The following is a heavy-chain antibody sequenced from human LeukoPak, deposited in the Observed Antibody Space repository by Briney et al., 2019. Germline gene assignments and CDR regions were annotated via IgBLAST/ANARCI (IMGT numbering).Heavy chain of an antibody. J-gene: IGHJ4*02. D-gene: IGHD6-13*01. V-gene: IGHV3-15*01. CDR1: GFTFSNAW. CDR3: TTAPYVEVFSGTYDY. CDR2: IKSKTDGGTT. Sequence: PGGSLRLSCAASGFTFSNAWMSWVRQAPGKGLEWVGRIKSKTDGGTTDYAAPVKGRFTISRDDSKNTLYLQMNSLKTEDTAVYYCTTAPYVEVFSGTYDYWGRGTLVTVSS.